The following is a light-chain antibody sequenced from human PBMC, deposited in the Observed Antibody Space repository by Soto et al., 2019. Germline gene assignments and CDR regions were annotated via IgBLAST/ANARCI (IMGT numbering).Light chain of an antibody. J-gene: IGKJ5*01. V-gene: IGKV3-11*01. Sequence: ELVLTQSPDTLSLSAGDRATLSCWASHSVTTHLAWFQQRPCQTPMLLIYDASTRAPGIQARFSGRGSGAEFTLTIRSLEPEDFAVYYCKQRSDSITCGQGTRLEIK. CDR3: KQRSDSIT. CDR1: HSVTTH. CDR2: DAS.